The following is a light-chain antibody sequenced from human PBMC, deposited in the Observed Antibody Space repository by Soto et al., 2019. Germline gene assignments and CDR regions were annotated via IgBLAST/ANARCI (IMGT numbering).Light chain of an antibody. V-gene: IGKV3-20*01. CDR3: QHYGSSPPRSDT. CDR1: QSVSSSY. J-gene: IGKJ2*01. Sequence: EIVLTQSPGTLSLSPGERATLSCRASQSVSSSYLGWYQQQPGQPPRLLIYGASSRATVIPNRFRGSGCGTDLTLTISRLEPEDFAVYSSQHYGSSPPRSDTFGQGTKLEIK. CDR2: GAS.